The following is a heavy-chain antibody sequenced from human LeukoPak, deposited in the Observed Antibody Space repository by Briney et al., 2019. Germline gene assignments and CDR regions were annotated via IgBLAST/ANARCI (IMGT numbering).Heavy chain of an antibody. CDR1: GGTFSSYA. CDR3: ARDFEYYDFWSGYYTNWFDP. D-gene: IGHD3-3*01. J-gene: IGHJ5*02. CDR2: IIPILGTA. Sequence: GASVKVSCKASGGTFSSYAISWVRQAPGQGLEWMGGIIPILGTANYAQKFQGRVTITRDTSASTAYMELSSLRSEDTAVYYCARDFEYYDFWSGYYTNWFDPWGQGTLVTVSS. V-gene: IGHV1-69*05.